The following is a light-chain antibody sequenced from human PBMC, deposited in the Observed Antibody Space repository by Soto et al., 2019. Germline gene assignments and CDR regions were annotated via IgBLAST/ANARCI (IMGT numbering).Light chain of an antibody. CDR2: GAS. CDR1: QSISSN. CDR3: QQYNNWPPAT. J-gene: IGKJ3*01. Sequence: MVMTQSPATLSVSPGERATLSCRASQSISSNLAWYQQKPGQAPRLLIYGASTRATDIPARFSGSGSGTEFTLTISSLQSEDSAVYYCQQYNNWPPATFGPGTKVDVK. V-gene: IGKV3-15*01.